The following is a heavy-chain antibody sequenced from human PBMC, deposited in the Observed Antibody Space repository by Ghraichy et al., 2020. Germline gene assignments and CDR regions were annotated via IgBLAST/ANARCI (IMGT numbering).Heavy chain of an antibody. CDR2: ISGSGGST. Sequence: AGSLRLSCAASGFTFSSYAMSWVRQAPGKGLEWVSGISGSGGSTYYADSVKGRFTISRDNSKNTLYLQMNSLRAEDTAVYYCAKYPVPRGHSGYGWGQGTLVTVSS. D-gene: IGHD5-12*01. CDR3: AKYPVPRGHSGYG. CDR1: GFTFSSYA. V-gene: IGHV3-23*01. J-gene: IGHJ4*02.